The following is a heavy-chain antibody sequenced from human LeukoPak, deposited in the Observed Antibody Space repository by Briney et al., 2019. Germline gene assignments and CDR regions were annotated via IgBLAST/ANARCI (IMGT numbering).Heavy chain of an antibody. CDR3: ARDLPGSSGYFNDAFNM. CDR2: IIPIFGTA. V-gene: IGHV1-69*01. CDR1: GGTFSSYA. J-gene: IGHJ3*02. Sequence: SVKVSCKASGGTFSSYAISWVRQAPGQGPEWMGGIIPIFGTANYAQKFQGRVTITANESTSTAYMELSSLRSEDTAVYYCARDLPGSSGYFNDAFNMWGQGTMVTVSS. D-gene: IGHD3-22*01.